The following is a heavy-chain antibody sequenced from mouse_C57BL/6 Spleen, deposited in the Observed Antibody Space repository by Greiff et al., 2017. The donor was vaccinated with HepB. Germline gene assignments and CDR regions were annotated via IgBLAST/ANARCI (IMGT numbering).Heavy chain of an antibody. CDR2: IWSGGST. CDR1: GFSLTSYG. V-gene: IGHV2-2*01. D-gene: IGHD1-1*01. Sequence: QVQLKESGPGLVQPSQSLSITCTVSGFSLTSYGVHWVRQSPGKGLEWLGVIWSGGSTDYNAAFISRLSISKDNSKSQVFFKMNSLQADDTAIYYCARKNRYYGSSSFAYWGQGTLVTVSA. J-gene: IGHJ3*01. CDR3: ARKNRYYGSSSFAY.